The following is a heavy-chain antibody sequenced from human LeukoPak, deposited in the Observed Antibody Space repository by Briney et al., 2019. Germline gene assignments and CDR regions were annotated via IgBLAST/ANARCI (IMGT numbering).Heavy chain of an antibody. CDR1: GYSFTSYW. D-gene: IGHD3-10*01. J-gene: IGHJ5*02. Sequence: GESLKISCKGSGYSFTSYWIGWVRQMPGKGLEWIGIIYPGDSDTRYSPSFQGQVTISADKSISTAYLQWSSLKASDTAMYYCARSPRVRGVKGWFDPWGQGTLVTVSS. V-gene: IGHV5-51*01. CDR2: IYPGDSDT. CDR3: ARSPRVRGVKGWFDP.